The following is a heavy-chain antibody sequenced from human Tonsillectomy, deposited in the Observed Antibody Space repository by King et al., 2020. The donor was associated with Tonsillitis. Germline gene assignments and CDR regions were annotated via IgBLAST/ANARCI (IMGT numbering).Heavy chain of an antibody. D-gene: IGHD6-6*01. Sequence: VQLQESGPGLVKLSETLSLTCTVSCDSISSFYWSWIRQPPGKGLEWIGYIYYSGTTHYNPSPKSRVTISVDTSQSPFSLYLRSVTAADTAVYYCARSRSSSHWFDPWGQGTLVTVSS. CDR1: CDSISSFY. CDR3: ARSRSSSHWFDP. CDR2: IYYSGTT. V-gene: IGHV4-59*01. J-gene: IGHJ5*02.